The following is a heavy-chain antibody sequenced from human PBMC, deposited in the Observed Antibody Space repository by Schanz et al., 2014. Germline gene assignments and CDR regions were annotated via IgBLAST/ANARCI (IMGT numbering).Heavy chain of an antibody. Sequence: VQLVESGGGVVQPGRSLRLSCAAYGFTLSSYAMHWVRQAPGKGLEWVAVISYDGSNKYYADSVKGRFTISRDNAKNSLYLQMNSLRAEDTAVFYCARDNYYGSGSCAYWGQGTLVTVSS. CDR2: ISYDGSNK. V-gene: IGHV3-30-3*01. J-gene: IGHJ4*02. D-gene: IGHD3-10*01. CDR3: ARDNYYGSGSCAY. CDR1: GFTLSSYA.